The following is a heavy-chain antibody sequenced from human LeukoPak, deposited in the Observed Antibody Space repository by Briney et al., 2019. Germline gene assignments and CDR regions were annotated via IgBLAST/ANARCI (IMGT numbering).Heavy chain of an antibody. CDR3: AKDVLRYFDWLPPDY. Sequence: GGSLRLSCAASGFTFSSYGMHWVRQAPGKGLEWVAVISYDGSNKYYADSVKGRFTISRDNSKNTLYLQMNSLRAEDTAVYYCAKDVLRYFDWLPPDYWGQGTLVTVSS. CDR2: ISYDGSNK. J-gene: IGHJ4*02. CDR1: GFTFSSYG. V-gene: IGHV3-30*18. D-gene: IGHD3-9*01.